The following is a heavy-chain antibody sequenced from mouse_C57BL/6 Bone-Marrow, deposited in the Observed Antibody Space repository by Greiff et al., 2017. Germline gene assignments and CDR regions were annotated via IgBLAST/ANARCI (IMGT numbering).Heavy chain of an antibody. CDR3: ARSGDGYYGG. J-gene: IGHJ2*01. V-gene: IGHV1-80*01. Sequence: QVQLQQSGAELVKPGASVKISCKASGYAFSSYWMNWVKPRPGKGLEWIGQIYPGVGDTNYNGKFQGKAPLTAAQSSNTASMQLSSLTSEDSAVYFCARSGDGYYGGWGQGTTLTVSS. CDR2: IYPGVGDT. CDR1: GYAFSSYW. D-gene: IGHD2-3*01.